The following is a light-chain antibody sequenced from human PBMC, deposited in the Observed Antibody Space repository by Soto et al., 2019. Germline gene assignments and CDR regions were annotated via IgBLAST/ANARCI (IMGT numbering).Light chain of an antibody. CDR3: QQYNNWLSWT. V-gene: IGKV3-15*01. CDR1: QRISRN. J-gene: IGKJ1*01. Sequence: EIVMTQSPATLSVSPGESATLSCRASQRISRNLAWYQQKPGQAPRLLIYDASTRATGIPARFSGSGSGTEFTLTISSLQSEDFAVYYCQQYNNWLSWTFGQGTKVDI. CDR2: DAS.